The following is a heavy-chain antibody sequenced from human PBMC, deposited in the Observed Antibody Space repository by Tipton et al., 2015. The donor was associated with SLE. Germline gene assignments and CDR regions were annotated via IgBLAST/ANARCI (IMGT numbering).Heavy chain of an antibody. Sequence: GSLRLSCAGSGFIFSDYWMGWVRQAPGKGLEWVANIKQDGSDIYYVDSVKGRFTISRDNAKKSVYLHMNSLRAEDTAVYYCARSRGYSGYTDYWGQGTLVTVSS. CDR2: IKQDGSDI. D-gene: IGHD5-12*01. V-gene: IGHV3-7*03. CDR3: ARSRGYSGYTDY. CDR1: GFIFSDYW. J-gene: IGHJ4*02.